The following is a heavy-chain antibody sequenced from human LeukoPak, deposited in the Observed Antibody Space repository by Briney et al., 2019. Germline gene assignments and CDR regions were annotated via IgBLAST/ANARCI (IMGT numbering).Heavy chain of an antibody. D-gene: IGHD5-12*01. Sequence: PSETLSLTCSVSGGSISGPDYYWSWIRQPPGKGLEWIGYSHHSGSTSYNPSLKSRITISVDTSMNQFSSKVTSMTAADTAVYYCAGRGYAMAYWGQGTLVTVSS. CDR2: SHHSGST. CDR1: GGSISGPDYY. V-gene: IGHV4-30-4*01. CDR3: AGRGYAMAY. J-gene: IGHJ4*02.